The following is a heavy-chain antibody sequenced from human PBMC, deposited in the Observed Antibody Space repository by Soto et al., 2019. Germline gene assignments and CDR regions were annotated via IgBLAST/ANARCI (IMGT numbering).Heavy chain of an antibody. J-gene: IGHJ4*02. CDR3: AKSPYSSSAPVGDY. CDR1: GFTFSSYA. D-gene: IGHD6-13*01. V-gene: IGHV3-23*01. CDR2: ISGSGGST. Sequence: EVQLLESGGGLGQPGGSLRLSCAASGFTFSSYAMSWVRQAPGKGLEWVSAISGSGGSTYYADSVKGRFTISRDNSKNTLYLQMNSLRAEDTPVYYCAKSPYSSSAPVGDYWGQGTLVTVSS.